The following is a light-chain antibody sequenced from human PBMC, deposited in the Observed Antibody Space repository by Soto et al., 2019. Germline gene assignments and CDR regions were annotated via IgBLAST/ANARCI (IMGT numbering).Light chain of an antibody. CDR1: SSDVGAYNY. CDR2: DVS. Sequence: QSVLAQPASVSGSPGQSITISCTGTSSDVGAYNYDSWYQQYPGEAPKVIIYDVSHRPAGVSNRFSGSKSGNTAYLTISGLQTQDEADYYCSSYTSATTYVFGTGTKVNVL. CDR3: SSYTSATTYV. V-gene: IGLV2-14*01. J-gene: IGLJ1*01.